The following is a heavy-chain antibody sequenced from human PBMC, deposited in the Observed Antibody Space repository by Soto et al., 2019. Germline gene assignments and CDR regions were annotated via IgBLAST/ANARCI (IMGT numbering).Heavy chain of an antibody. J-gene: IGHJ5*02. CDR3: ARLLWFWEFLGWFDP. CDR2: IYYSGST. Sequence: QLQLQESGPGLVKPSETLSLTCTVSGGSISNSSYYWGWIRQPPGKGLEWIGSIYYSGSTYYNPSLKSRVTIAVDTSKNQVSLKLSAVTAADTAVYYCARLLWFWEFLGWFDPWGQGTLVTVSS. CDR1: GGSISNSSYY. V-gene: IGHV4-39*01. D-gene: IGHD3-10*01.